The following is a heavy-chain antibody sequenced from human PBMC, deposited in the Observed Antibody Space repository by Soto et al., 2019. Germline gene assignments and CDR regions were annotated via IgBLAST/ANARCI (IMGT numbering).Heavy chain of an antibody. CDR2: IYHSGST. CDR1: GGSISSSNW. D-gene: IGHD3-22*01. V-gene: IGHV4-4*02. CDR3: ARVCLGVVVCPNGMDV. J-gene: IGHJ6*02. Sequence: SETLSLTFALSGGSISSSNWWSWVRQPPGKGLEWIGEIYHSGSTNYNPPLKSRVTISVGKSKNQFSLKLSSVTAADTAVYYCARVCLGVVVCPNGMDVWGQGTTVT.